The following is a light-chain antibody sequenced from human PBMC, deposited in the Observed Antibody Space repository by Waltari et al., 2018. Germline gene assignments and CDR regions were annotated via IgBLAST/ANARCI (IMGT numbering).Light chain of an antibody. Sequence: EMVLTQFPDTLSLSPGERAALSSRAGAIISNDHLCWYQQHPAQAPRLLIYGASRRATTVPDRFGGSGSGTDFPLTISRLVPEDFAFYYCHQYGSPPLTFGGGVKVEIK. J-gene: IGKJ4*01. CDR3: HQYGSPPLT. CDR1: AIISNDH. V-gene: IGKV3-20*01. CDR2: GAS.